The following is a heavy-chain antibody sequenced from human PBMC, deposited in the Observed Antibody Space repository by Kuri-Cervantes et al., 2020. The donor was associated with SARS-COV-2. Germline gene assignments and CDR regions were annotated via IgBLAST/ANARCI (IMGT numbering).Heavy chain of an antibody. CDR1: GDSISSSTYY. D-gene: IGHD1-1*01. CDR3: ARHYAFDNFHK. J-gene: IGHJ4*02. Sequence: SETLSLTCTVSGDSISSSTYYWGWLRQSPEKGLEWIGSIYGSGDNYYYSSLKSRLSLSVDTSKNQFSLTLTAVTAADTTIYYCARHYAFDNFHKWGQGTQVTVSS. CDR2: IYGSGDN. V-gene: IGHV4-39*01.